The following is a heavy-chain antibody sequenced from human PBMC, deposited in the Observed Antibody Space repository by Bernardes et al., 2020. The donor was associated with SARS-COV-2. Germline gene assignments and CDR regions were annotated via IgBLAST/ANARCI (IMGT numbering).Heavy chain of an antibody. Sequence: SETLSLTCAVYGGSFSGYYWSWIRQPPGKGLEWIGEINHSGSTNYNPSLKSRVTISVDTSKNQFSLKLSSVTAADTAVYYCARGGITGTTARLGYWGQGTLVTVSS. D-gene: IGHD1-7*01. CDR1: GGSFSGYY. J-gene: IGHJ4*02. V-gene: IGHV4-34*01. CDR2: INHSGST. CDR3: ARGGITGTTARLGY.